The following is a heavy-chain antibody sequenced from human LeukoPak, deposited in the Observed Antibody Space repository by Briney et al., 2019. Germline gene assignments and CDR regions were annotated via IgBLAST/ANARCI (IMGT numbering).Heavy chain of an antibody. J-gene: IGHJ4*02. CDR3: ARDYYYDSSGYGDY. CDR1: GYTFTGYN. D-gene: IGHD3-22*01. CDR2: INPNSGGT. Sequence: GASVKVSCKASGYTFTGYNMHWVRQAPGQGLEWMGWINPNSGGTNYAQKFQGRVTMTRDTSISTAYMELSRLRSDDTAVYYCARDYYYDSSGYGDYWGQGTLVTVSS. V-gene: IGHV1-2*02.